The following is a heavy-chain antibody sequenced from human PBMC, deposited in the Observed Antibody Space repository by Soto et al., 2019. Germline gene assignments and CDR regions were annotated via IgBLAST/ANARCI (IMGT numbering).Heavy chain of an antibody. Sequence: EVQLVQSGAEVKKPGESLRISCKGSGYSFTTYWISWVRQKPGKGLEWMGRIDPSDSYTNYSPSFQGNVTISADKSVSTAYLQWSSLKASDTAMYYCARQVSGWYFDYWGQGTLVTVSS. CDR1: GYSFTTYW. CDR2: IDPSDSYT. V-gene: IGHV5-10-1*01. D-gene: IGHD6-19*01. J-gene: IGHJ4*02. CDR3: ARQVSGWYFDY.